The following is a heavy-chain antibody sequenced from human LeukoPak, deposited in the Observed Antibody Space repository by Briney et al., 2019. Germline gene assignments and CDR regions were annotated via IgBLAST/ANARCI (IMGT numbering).Heavy chain of an antibody. CDR3: ARGGCSSISCEGDY. D-gene: IGHD2-2*01. Sequence: ASVKVSCKASGYTFINYYIHWVRQAPGQGLEWLGVINPSGGSTTYAQKFQGRVTMTRDTSTSTVYMDLYSLRSEDTAVYYCARGGCSSISCEGDYWGQGTLVTVSS. V-gene: IGHV1-46*01. CDR2: INPSGGST. CDR1: GYTFINYY. J-gene: IGHJ4*02.